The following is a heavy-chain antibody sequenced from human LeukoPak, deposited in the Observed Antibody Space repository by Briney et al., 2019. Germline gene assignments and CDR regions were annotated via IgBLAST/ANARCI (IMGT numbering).Heavy chain of an antibody. V-gene: IGHV4-59*08. J-gene: IGHJ4*02. CDR2: ISYTGTT. D-gene: IGHD3-10*01. CDR3: ARLGGNWNSPGRDY. Sequence: SETLSLTCSVSGGSINGYSWTWIRQPPGLRLEWVGHISYTGTTNYNPSLTTRVAISVDTSKNQFSLKLTSVTAADTGMYFCARLGGNWNSPGRDYWGQGTLVTVSS. CDR1: GGSINGYS.